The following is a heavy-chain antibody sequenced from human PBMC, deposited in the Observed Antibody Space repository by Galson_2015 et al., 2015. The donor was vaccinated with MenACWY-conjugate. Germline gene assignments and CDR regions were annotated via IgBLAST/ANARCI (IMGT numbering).Heavy chain of an antibody. CDR3: ARDTPDCSGGSCQPWGWFDP. J-gene: IGHJ5*02. D-gene: IGHD2-15*01. CDR1: GFTFSSYW. Sequence: SLRLSCAASGFTFSSYWMSWVRQAPGKGLEWVANIKQDGSEKYYVDSVKGRFTISRDNSKNTLYLQMNSLRAEDTAVYYCARDTPDCSGGSCQPWGWFDPWGQGPRSPSPQ. CDR2: IKQDGSEK. V-gene: IGHV3-7*03.